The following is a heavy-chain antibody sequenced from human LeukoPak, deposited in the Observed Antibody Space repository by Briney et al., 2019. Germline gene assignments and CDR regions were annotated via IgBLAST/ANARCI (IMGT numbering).Heavy chain of an antibody. CDR2: INQDGSET. Sequence: GGSLRLSCAVSGFTFSGYWMSWVRQAPGKGLEWLANINQDGSETYYLDSVKGRFTISRDNAKSSLYLQTNNLKVDDTAVYYCARDGGTAMVTTFDHWGQGALVTVSS. J-gene: IGHJ4*02. CDR3: ARDGGTAMVTTFDH. D-gene: IGHD4-17*01. CDR1: GFTFSGYW. V-gene: IGHV3-7*01.